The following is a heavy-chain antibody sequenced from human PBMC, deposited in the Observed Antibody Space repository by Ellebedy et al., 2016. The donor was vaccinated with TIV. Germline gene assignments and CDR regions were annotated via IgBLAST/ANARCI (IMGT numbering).Heavy chain of an antibody. CDR1: GYSFNNYG. CDR2: ISAFNGNT. CDR3: SRDSGRVAASDAFDI. D-gene: IGHD2-15*01. J-gene: IGHJ3*02. V-gene: IGHV1-18*01. Sequence: ASVKVSCXASGYSFNNYGISWVRQAPGQGLEWMGWISAFNGNTDYAQKLQDRVTMTTDTSTSTAYLEVRSLRSDDTAVYYCSRDSGRVAASDAFDIWGQGTMVTVSS.